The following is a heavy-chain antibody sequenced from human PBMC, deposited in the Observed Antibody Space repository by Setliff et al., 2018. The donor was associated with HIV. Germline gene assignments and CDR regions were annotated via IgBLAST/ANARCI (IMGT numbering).Heavy chain of an antibody. CDR1: HASINSYY. Sequence: SETLSLTCTVSHASINSYYWSWIRQPAGRALEWIGRIYFSGRTNYNPSLKSRIKMSIDTSKNQFSLNLSSVTAADTAIYFCARDPYCSGDGCFRYYQHWGRGTLVTVSS. CDR2: IYFSGRT. V-gene: IGHV4-4*07. D-gene: IGHD2-15*01. J-gene: IGHJ1*01. CDR3: ARDPYCSGDGCFRYYQH.